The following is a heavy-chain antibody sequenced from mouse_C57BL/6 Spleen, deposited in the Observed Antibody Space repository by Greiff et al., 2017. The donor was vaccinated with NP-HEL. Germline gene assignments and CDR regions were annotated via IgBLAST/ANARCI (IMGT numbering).Heavy chain of an antibody. CDR2: IWRGGST. Sequence: QVQLQQSGPGLVQPSQSLSITCTVSGFSLTSYGVHWVRQSPGKGLEWLGVIWRGGSTDYNAAFMSRPSITKDNSKSQVFFKMNSLQADDTAIYYCAKNGDYGTFFDYWGQGTTLTVSS. CDR1: GFSLTSYG. CDR3: AKNGDYGTFFDY. V-gene: IGHV2-5*01. D-gene: IGHD1-1*01. J-gene: IGHJ2*01.